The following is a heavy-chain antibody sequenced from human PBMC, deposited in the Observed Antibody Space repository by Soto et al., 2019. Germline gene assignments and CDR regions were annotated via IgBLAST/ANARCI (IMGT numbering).Heavy chain of an antibody. CDR3: ARAGSNDYYYYGMDA. CDR2: INPNSGGT. D-gene: IGHD6-25*01. Sequence: ASVKVSCKASGYTFTGYYMHWVRQAPGQGLEWMGWINPNSGGTNYAQKFQGWVTMTRDTSISTAYMELSRLRSDDTAVYYCARAGSNDYYYYGMDAWGQGTTVTVSS. J-gene: IGHJ6*02. CDR1: GYTFTGYY. V-gene: IGHV1-2*04.